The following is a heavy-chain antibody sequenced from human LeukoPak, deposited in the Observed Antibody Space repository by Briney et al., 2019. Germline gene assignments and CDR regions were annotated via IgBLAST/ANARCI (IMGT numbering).Heavy chain of an antibody. CDR2: FNHSGST. CDR1: GGSFSGYY. V-gene: IGHV4-34*01. Sequence: SETLSLTCAVYGGSFSGYYWSWLRQPPGHGLEWIGEFNHSGSTNYHPSLKSRVTISVDASKNQFSLKLSSVTAADTAVYYCARVTTWLQYYYYYGMDVWGQGTTVTVSS. J-gene: IGHJ6*02. CDR3: ARVTTWLQYYYYYGMDV. D-gene: IGHD5-24*01.